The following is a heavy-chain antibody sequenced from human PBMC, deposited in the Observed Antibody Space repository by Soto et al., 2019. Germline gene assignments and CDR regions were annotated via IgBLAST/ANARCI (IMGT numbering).Heavy chain of an antibody. Sequence: GGSLRLSCAASGFTFSSYAMSWVRQAPGKGLEWVSAISGSGGSTYYADSVKGRFTISRDNSKNTLYLQMNSLRAEDTAVYYCARVQDYYDSSGYGWGSSAWFDPWGQGTLVTVSS. CDR3: ARVQDYYDSSGYGWGSSAWFDP. V-gene: IGHV3-23*01. CDR2: ISGSGGST. J-gene: IGHJ5*02. D-gene: IGHD3-22*01. CDR1: GFTFSSYA.